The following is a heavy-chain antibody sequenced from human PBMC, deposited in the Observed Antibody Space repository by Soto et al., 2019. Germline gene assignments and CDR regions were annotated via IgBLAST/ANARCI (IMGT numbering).Heavy chain of an antibody. D-gene: IGHD1-1*01. V-gene: IGHV1-18*01. CDR3: ARGRYGDY. CDR1: GYTFTSYG. Sequence: QVHLVQSGAEVKKPGASVKVSCKASGYTFTSYGITWVRQAPGQGLEWMGWISAHNGNTDYARKLQGRVIVTRDTSRSTAYMELRSLISDDTAVYYCARGRYGDYWGQGALVTVSS. CDR2: ISAHNGNT. J-gene: IGHJ4*02.